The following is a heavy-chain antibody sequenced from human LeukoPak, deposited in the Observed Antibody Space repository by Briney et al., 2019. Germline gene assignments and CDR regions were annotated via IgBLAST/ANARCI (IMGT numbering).Heavy chain of an antibody. D-gene: IGHD4-17*01. Sequence: PSETLSLTCTVSGGSISSGGYYWSWIRQHPGTGLEWIGYIYYSGSTYYNPSLKSRVTISVDTSKNQFSLKLSSVTAADTAVYYCAREPTLSTVTNDAFDIWGQGTMVTVSS. CDR3: AREPTLSTVTNDAFDI. CDR2: IYYSGST. CDR1: GGSISSGGYY. J-gene: IGHJ3*02. V-gene: IGHV4-31*03.